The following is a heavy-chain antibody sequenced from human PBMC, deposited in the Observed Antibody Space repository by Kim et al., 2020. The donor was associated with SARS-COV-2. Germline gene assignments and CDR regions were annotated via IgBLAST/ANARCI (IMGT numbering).Heavy chain of an antibody. V-gene: IGHV4-39*01. CDR2: VYSTGNS. Sequence: SETLSLTCSVSGSSISSTYYSWGWVRQPPGRGLQWIGSVYSTGNSFYKSSLKSRVAISVDTSKNQLYLRLNSVTAADTAVYYCARHRGKYEWREKIQDWG. D-gene: IGHD3-16*01. CDR1: GSSISSTYYS. J-gene: IGHJ1*01. CDR3: ARHRGKYEWREKIQD.